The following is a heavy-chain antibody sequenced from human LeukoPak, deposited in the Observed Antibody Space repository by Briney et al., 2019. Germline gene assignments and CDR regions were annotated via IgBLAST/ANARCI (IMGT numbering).Heavy chain of an antibody. Sequence: GGSLRLSCAASGFTFGSYAMSWVRQAPGKGLEWVSAISGSGGSTYYADSVKGRFTISRDNSKNTLYLQMNSLRAEDTAVYYCAKFGRYFDWLLSYFDYWGQGTLVTVSS. J-gene: IGHJ4*02. CDR3: AKFGRYFDWLLSYFDY. CDR1: GFTFGSYA. V-gene: IGHV3-23*01. D-gene: IGHD3-9*01. CDR2: ISGSGGST.